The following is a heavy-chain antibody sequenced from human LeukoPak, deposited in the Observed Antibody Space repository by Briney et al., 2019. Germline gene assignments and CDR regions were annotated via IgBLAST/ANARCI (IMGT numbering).Heavy chain of an antibody. J-gene: IGHJ5*02. CDR3: ARERVRQWRGNWFDP. Sequence: PGGSLRLSCAASGFTFSSYAMHWVRQAPGKGLEWVAVISYDGSNKYYADSVKGRFTISRDNSKNTLYLQMNSLRAEDTAVYYCARERVRQWRGNWFDPWGQGTLVTVSS. D-gene: IGHD6-19*01. V-gene: IGHV3-30*04. CDR1: GFTFSSYA. CDR2: ISYDGSNK.